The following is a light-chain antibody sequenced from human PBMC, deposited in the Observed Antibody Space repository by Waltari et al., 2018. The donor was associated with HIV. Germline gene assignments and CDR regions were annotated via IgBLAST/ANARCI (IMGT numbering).Light chain of an antibody. CDR1: SSDIGSFDH. V-gene: IGLV2-18*02. CDR2: GVS. CDR3: SSYRSSITLL. Sequence: QSALTQPPSVSGSPGQSVTISCLGTSSDIGSFDHVSWFQQPPGSAPKLLICGVSNRPSGVPDRFSGSKSGNTASLTISGLQAEDEADYYCSSYRSSITLLFGGGTKLTVL. J-gene: IGLJ3*02.